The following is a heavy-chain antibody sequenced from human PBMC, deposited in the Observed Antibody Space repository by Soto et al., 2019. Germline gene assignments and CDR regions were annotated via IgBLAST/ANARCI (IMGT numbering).Heavy chain of an antibody. CDR3: ARAVPKGSAAMPFGAFDI. D-gene: IGHD2-2*01. J-gene: IGHJ3*02. CDR2: IYYSGST. Sequence: SETLSLTCTVSGGSISSYYWSWIRQPPGKGLEWIGYIYYSGSTNYNPSLESRVTISVDTSKNQFSLKLSSVTAADTAVYYCARAVPKGSAAMPFGAFDIWGQGTMVTVSS. V-gene: IGHV4-59*01. CDR1: GGSISSYY.